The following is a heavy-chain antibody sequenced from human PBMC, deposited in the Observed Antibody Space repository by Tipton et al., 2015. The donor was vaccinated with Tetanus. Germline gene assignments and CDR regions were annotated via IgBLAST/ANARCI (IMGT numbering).Heavy chain of an antibody. J-gene: IGHJ5*01. Sequence: TLSLTCTVSGGSMTNLYLNWIRQSPGKGLEWIGYIYYSGSTDYNPSFESRVTISVDTPRNQFSLKLSSVTAADTAVYYCARDGWGLTNWFDSWGQGTLVTVSS. V-gene: IGHV4-59*12. CDR2: IYYSGST. D-gene: IGHD4/OR15-4a*01. CDR1: GGSMTNLY. CDR3: ARDGWGLTNWFDS.